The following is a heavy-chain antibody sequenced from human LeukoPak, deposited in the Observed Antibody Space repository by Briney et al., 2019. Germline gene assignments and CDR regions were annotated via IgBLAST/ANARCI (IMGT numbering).Heavy chain of an antibody. V-gene: IGHV4-59*01. J-gene: IGHJ6*03. D-gene: IGHD3-3*01. CDR1: GGSISSYY. CDR2: IYYSGST. CDR3: ARGEFWSGYYTSYYYYYYMDV. Sequence: SETLSLTCTVSGGSISSYYWSWIRQPPGKGLEWIGYIYYSGSTNYNPSLKSRVTISVDTSKNQFSLKLSSVTAADTAVYYCARGEFWSGYYTSYYYYYYMDVWGKGTTVTVSS.